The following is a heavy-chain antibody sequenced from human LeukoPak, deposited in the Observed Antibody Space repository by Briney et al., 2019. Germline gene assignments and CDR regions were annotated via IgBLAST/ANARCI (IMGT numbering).Heavy chain of an antibody. CDR1: GFTFSNYW. CDR3: ARGGDPVKYYAEYFQY. CDR2: IRSDGTST. V-gene: IGHV3-74*01. Sequence: GGSLRPSCAASGFTFSNYWMHWVRQGPGKGLVWVSRIRSDGTSTSYADSVKGRFTIPRDNAKNTLYLQMSSLRAEDTAVYYCARGGDPVKYYAEYFQYWGQGTLVTVSS. J-gene: IGHJ1*01. D-gene: IGHD2-21*02.